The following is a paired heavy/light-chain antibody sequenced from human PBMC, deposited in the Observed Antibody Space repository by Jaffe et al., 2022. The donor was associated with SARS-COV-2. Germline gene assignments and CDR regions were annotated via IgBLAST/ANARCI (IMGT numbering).Light chain of an antibody. Sequence: EIVMTQSPATLSVSPGERATLSCRASQGISTNLAWYQQRPGQAPRLLLYGASTRATDIPARFSGGGSGTEFTLTISSLQSEDFAVYYCQQYHRWPYTFGQGAKLEIK. V-gene: IGKV3-15*01. J-gene: IGKJ2*01. CDR1: QGISTN. CDR3: QQYHRWPYT. CDR2: GAS.
Heavy chain of an antibody. J-gene: IGHJ4*02. D-gene: IGHD6-19*01. CDR3: AREGVLGSDWPLGY. V-gene: IGHV4-4*07. CDR2: IYFTGFT. CDR1: GGSIGTYY. Sequence: QVQLQESGPGLVKPSETLSLTCSVSGGSIGTYYWNWIRQTAGKGLEWIGRIYFTGFTNFNPSFTSRLTMTMDTSKNQFSLRLSSVTAADTAIYYCAREGVLGSDWPLGYWGQGTLVTVSS.